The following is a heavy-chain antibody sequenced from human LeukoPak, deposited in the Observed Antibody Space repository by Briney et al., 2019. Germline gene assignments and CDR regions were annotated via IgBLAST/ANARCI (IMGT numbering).Heavy chain of an antibody. CDR2: MNPNSGNT. D-gene: IGHD2-15*01. CDR1: AYTFTIYD. CDR3: AREGYCSGGSCYGGFGY. Sequence: ASVTVSCKASAYTFTIYDINWVRQATGQGLEWMGWMNPNSGNTGYAQKFQGRVTMARNASISTAYMELSSLRSEDTAVYYCAREGYCSGGSCYGGFGYWGQGTLVTVSS. V-gene: IGHV1-8*01. J-gene: IGHJ4*02.